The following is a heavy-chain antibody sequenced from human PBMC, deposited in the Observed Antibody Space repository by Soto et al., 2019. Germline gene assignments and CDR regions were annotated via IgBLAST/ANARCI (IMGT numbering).Heavy chain of an antibody. Sequence: ASVKVSCKASGYTFTSYAMHWVRQAPGQRLEWMGWINAGNGNTKYSQKFQGRVTITRDTSATTAYMELSSLRSEDTAVYYCARGRQAHDYVWGSYRQEVFDYWGQGTLVTAPQ. CDR3: ARGRQAHDYVWGSYRQEVFDY. J-gene: IGHJ4*02. CDR2: INAGNGNT. CDR1: GYTFTSYA. D-gene: IGHD3-16*02. V-gene: IGHV1-3*01.